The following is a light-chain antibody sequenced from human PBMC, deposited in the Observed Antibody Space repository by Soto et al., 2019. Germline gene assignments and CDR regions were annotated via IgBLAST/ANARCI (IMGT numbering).Light chain of an antibody. Sequence: DIQMTQSPSTLSAFVGDRVTLTCRASQSITISLAWYQQKAGKAPKLLIYAASSLQSGVPSRFSGSGSGTEFTLTISSLQPEDFATYYCQQSYSTPLFGQGTRLEIK. V-gene: IGKV1-39*01. CDR2: AAS. J-gene: IGKJ5*01. CDR1: QSITIS. CDR3: QQSYSTPL.